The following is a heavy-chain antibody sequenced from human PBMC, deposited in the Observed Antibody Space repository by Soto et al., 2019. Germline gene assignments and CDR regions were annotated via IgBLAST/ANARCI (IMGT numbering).Heavy chain of an antibody. D-gene: IGHD1-26*01. CDR3: ATTGMGLTLYYYYHGMDV. Sequence: EVQLVESGGGLVQPGGSLRLSCAASGFTVSTNYMTWVRQAPGKGLEWVSVMFYGGSTYYAASVKGRFTISRDDSKNTLYLPLNCLRVEDTGVYCCATTGMGLTLYYYYHGMDVWGQGTTVTVSS. V-gene: IGHV3-66*01. CDR2: MFYGGST. J-gene: IGHJ6*02. CDR1: GFTVSTNY.